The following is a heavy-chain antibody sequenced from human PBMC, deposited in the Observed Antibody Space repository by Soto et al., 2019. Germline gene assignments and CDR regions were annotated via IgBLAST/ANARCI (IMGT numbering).Heavy chain of an antibody. V-gene: IGHV3-20*04. D-gene: IGHD3-10*01. J-gene: IGHJ4*02. CDR2: VNWGGGVT. CDR3: ARHGDGAPTSYLDY. CDR1: GFTFNDYA. Sequence: EVQLVESGGGVVRPGGSLRLSCAVSGFTFNDYAMSWVRQAPGKGLELVSTVNWGGGVTGYADSVQGRFTISRDDAGNSLYLQMNSLRAEDTALYYCARHGDGAPTSYLDYWGRGTLVTVSS.